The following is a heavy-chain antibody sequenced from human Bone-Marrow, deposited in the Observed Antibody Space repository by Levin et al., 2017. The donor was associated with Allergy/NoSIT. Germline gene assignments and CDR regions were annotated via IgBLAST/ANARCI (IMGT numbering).Heavy chain of an antibody. CDR3: ARSMPYKAIDY. D-gene: IGHD1-14*01. CDR2: INAGAGDT. Sequence: ASVKVSCKASGYTFTNYGIHWMRQAPGQGLEWMAWINAGAGDTKSSQKFQGRVTITRDTSASTAYMDLFSLTSEDTAMYYCARSMPYKAIDYWGQGTLVTVSS. V-gene: IGHV1-3*01. CDR1: GYTFTNYG. J-gene: IGHJ4*02.